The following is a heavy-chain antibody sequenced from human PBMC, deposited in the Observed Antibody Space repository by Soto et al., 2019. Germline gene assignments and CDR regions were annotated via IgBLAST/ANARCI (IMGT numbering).Heavy chain of an antibody. D-gene: IGHD2-2*01. CDR1: GFTFSGSA. CDR3: TRHLPDIVVVPASDGMDV. CDR2: IRSKANSYAT. J-gene: IGHJ6*02. V-gene: IGHV3-73*01. Sequence: PGGSLRLSCAASGFTFSGSATHWVRQASGKGLEWVGRIRSKANSYATAYAASVKGRFTISRDDSKNTAYLQMNSLKTEDTAVYYCTRHLPDIVVVPASDGMDVWGQGTTVTVSS.